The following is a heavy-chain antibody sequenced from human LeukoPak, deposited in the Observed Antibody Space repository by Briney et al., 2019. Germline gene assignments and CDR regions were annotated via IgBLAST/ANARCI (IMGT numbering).Heavy chain of an antibody. CDR1: GYTFTSSA. V-gene: IGHV7-4-1*02. CDR2: INMYTGDR. CDR3: ARDNVVGGASLLDP. J-gene: IGHJ5*02. Sequence: ASVKVSCKASGYTFTSSAINWLRQAPGQGPEWMGWINMYTGDRTYAQGSTGRCVFSLDTSVSTAYLQINSLKAEDTAVYYCARDNVVGGASLLDPWGQGTLVIVSS. D-gene: IGHD1-26*01.